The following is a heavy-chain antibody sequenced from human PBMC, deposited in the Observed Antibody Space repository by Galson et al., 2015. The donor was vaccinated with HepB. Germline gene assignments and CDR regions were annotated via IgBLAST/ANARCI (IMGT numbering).Heavy chain of an antibody. CDR2: IKQDGSEK. J-gene: IGHJ6*02. V-gene: IGHV3-7*03. CDR1: GFTFSSYW. Sequence: SLRLSCAASGFTFSSYWMSWVRQAPGKGLEWVANIKQDGSEKYYVDSVKGRFTISRDNAKNSLYLQMNSLRAEDTAVYYCARVASIAVAGSYYYGMDVWGQGTTVTVSS. CDR3: ARVASIAVAGSYYYGMDV. D-gene: IGHD6-19*01.